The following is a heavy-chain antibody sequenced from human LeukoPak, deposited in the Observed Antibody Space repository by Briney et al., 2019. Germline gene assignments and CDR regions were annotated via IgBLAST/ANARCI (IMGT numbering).Heavy chain of an antibody. J-gene: IGHJ6*03. CDR2: ISGSGGST. Sequence: SGGSLRLSCAVSGFTFSSYAMSWVHQAPGKGLEWVSAISGSGGSTYYADSVKGRFTISRDNSKNTLYLQMNSLRAENTAVYYCARGGWLRFLTSMDVWGKGTTVTVSS. V-gene: IGHV3-23*01. D-gene: IGHD5-12*01. CDR3: ARGGWLRFLTSMDV. CDR1: GFTFSSYA.